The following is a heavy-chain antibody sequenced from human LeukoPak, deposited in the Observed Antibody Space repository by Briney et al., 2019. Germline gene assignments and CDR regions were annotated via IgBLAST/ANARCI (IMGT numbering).Heavy chain of an antibody. V-gene: IGHV3-33*08. Sequence: PGGSLRLSCAASGFTFSNYAMSWVRQAPGKGLEWVAVIWDDGSNKYYADSVKGRFTMYRDNSKNTLYLQMNSLRAEDTAVYYCARRYYYGSADYYGMDVWGQGTTVTVSS. D-gene: IGHD3-10*01. CDR1: GFTFSNYA. CDR2: IWDDGSNK. CDR3: ARRYYYGSADYYGMDV. J-gene: IGHJ6*02.